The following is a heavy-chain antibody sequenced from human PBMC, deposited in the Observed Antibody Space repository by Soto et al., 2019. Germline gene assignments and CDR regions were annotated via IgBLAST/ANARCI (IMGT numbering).Heavy chain of an antibody. V-gene: IGHV3-33*01. CDR1: GFTFSSYG. Sequence: PGGSLRLSCASSGFTFSSYGMHWVRQATGKGLEWVAVIWYDGSNKYYADSVKGRFTISRDNSKNTLYLQMNSLRAEDTAVYYCARDGYPLARPEYYFDYWGQGTLVTVSS. CDR2: IWYDGSNK. J-gene: IGHJ4*02. CDR3: ARDGYPLARPEYYFDY. D-gene: IGHD6-6*01.